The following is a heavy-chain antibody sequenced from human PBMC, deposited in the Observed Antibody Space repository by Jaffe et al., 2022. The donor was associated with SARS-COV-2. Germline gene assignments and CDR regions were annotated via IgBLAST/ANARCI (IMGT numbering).Heavy chain of an antibody. J-gene: IGHJ4*02. CDR3: AKEGPTYYDILTGSIDY. V-gene: IGHV3-43*02. CDR2: ISGDGGST. Sequence: EVQLVESGGGVVQPGGSLRLSCAASGFTFDDYAMHWVRQAPGKGLEWVSLISGDGGSTYYADSVKGRFTISRDNSKNSLYLQMNSLRTEDTALYYCAKEGPTYYDILTGSIDYWGQGTLVTVSS. CDR1: GFTFDDYA. D-gene: IGHD3-9*01.